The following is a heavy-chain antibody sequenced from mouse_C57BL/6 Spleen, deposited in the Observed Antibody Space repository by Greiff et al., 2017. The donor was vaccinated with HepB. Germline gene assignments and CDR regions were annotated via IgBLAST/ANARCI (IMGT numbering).Heavy chain of an antibody. D-gene: IGHD2-5*01. V-gene: IGHV1-54*01. CDR2: INPGSGGT. CDR1: GYAFTNYL. Sequence: QVQLQQSGAELVRPGTSVKVSCKASGYAFTNYLIEWVKQRPGQGLEWIGVINPGSGGTNYNEKFKGKATLTADKSSSTAYMQLSSLTSEDSAVYFCARTRTYYSNLGYWGLGTTLTVSS. CDR3: ARTRTYYSNLGY. J-gene: IGHJ2*01.